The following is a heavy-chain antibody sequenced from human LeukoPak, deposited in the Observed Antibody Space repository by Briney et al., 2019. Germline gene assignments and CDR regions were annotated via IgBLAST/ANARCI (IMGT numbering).Heavy chain of an antibody. CDR3: ARELGATVVNYGMDV. CDR1: GGSISNYY. J-gene: IGHJ6*02. CDR2: IHYSRST. Sequence: SETLSLTCTVSGGSISNYYWSWIRQPPGKGLEWIGYIHYSRSTNYNPSLKSRVTMSVDTSKNQLSLKLTSMTAADTAVYYCARELGATVVNYGMDVWGQGTTVTVSS. V-gene: IGHV4-59*01. D-gene: IGHD4-23*01.